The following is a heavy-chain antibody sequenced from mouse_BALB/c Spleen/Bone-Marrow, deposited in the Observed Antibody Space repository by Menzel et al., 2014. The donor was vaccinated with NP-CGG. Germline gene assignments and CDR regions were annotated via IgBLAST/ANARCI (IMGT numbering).Heavy chain of an antibody. Sequence: EVKLVESGGGLAQPGGSLKLSCAASGFDFSRYWMSWVRQAPGKGLEWIGEINPDSSMINYTPSLKDKFIISRDNAKNTLYLQMSKVRSEDTALYYCARPGTWGYFDYWGQGTTLTVSS. D-gene: IGHD4-1*01. V-gene: IGHV4-1*02. J-gene: IGHJ2*01. CDR2: INPDSSMI. CDR1: GFDFSRYW. CDR3: ARPGTWGYFDY.